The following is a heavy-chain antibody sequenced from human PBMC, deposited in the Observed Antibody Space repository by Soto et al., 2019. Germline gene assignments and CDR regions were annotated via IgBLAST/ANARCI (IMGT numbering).Heavy chain of an antibody. V-gene: IGHV3-30-3*01. CDR1: GCTFSSYA. J-gene: IGHJ4*02. CDR2: ISYDGSNK. D-gene: IGHD6-13*01. Sequence: QVQLVESGGGVVQPGRYLRLSCAASGCTFSSYAMHWVRQAPGKGLEWVAVISYDGSNKYYADSVKGRFTISRDNSKNTLYLQMNSLRAEDTAVYYCARDMGMQQQLDFVDYWGQGTLVTVSS. CDR3: ARDMGMQQQLDFVDY.